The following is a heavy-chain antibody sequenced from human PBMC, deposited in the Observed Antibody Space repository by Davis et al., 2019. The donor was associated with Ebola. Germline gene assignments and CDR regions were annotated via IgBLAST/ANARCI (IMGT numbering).Heavy chain of an antibody. CDR2: INPHNGNT. D-gene: IGHD1-1*01. CDR3: ARAQFPTTSDH. CDR1: GYSFISYW. Sequence: GESLKISCKGSGYSFISYWISWVRQAPGQGLEWMGWINPHNGNTNYAQNVQGRVIMTSDTATTPAYMEVGSLGSDDTAVYYCARAQFPTTSDHWGQGTLVTVSS. J-gene: IGHJ4*02. V-gene: IGHV1-18*04.